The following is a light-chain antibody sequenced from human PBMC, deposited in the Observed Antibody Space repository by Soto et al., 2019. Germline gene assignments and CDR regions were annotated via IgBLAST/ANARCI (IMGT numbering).Light chain of an antibody. V-gene: IGKV3-11*01. CDR2: DAS. J-gene: IGKJ3*01. Sequence: EIVFKQYPATLSLAPGERATLSCRASQSVSSYLAWYQQKPGQAPRLLIYDASNRATGIPARFSGSGSGTDFTLTISSLEPEDFAVYYCQQRSNWPVTFGPGTKVDI. CDR3: QQRSNWPVT. CDR1: QSVSSY.